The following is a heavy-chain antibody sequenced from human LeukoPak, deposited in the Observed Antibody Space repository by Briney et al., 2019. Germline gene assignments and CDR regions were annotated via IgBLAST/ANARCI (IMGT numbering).Heavy chain of an antibody. CDR1: GFTFSGFW. J-gene: IGHJ4*02. CDR3: ARAGSFWHYVY. D-gene: IGHD1-7*01. Sequence: GGFLRLSCAASGFTFSGFWMSWVRQTPGKGLEWVANIKQDGSEKYYVDSVKGRFTISRDNAKNSLSLQMNGLRVEDTAVYYCARAGSFWHYVYWGQGTLVTVSS. V-gene: IGHV3-7*01. CDR2: IKQDGSEK.